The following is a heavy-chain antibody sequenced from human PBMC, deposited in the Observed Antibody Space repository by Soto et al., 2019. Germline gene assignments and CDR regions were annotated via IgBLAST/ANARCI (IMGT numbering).Heavy chain of an antibody. CDR2: INGDGRTT. Sequence: EVQLVESGGGVVPPGGSLRLSCAASGFTFSAYWMHWVRQAPGKGLMWVSRINGDGRTTSYADSVKGRFTISRKNAKNTLYLQMNSLRAEDTAVYYCARAAYGEYWFDPWGQGTLVTVSS. D-gene: IGHD4-17*01. V-gene: IGHV3-74*01. CDR3: ARAAYGEYWFDP. J-gene: IGHJ5*02. CDR1: GFTFSAYW.